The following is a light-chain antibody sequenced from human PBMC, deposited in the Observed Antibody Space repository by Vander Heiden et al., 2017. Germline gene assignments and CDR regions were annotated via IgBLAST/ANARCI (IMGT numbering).Light chain of an antibody. V-gene: IGKV2-28*01. CDR1: QNHLHSNGNNY. J-gene: IGKJ1*01. CDR3: MQALHLPRT. Sequence: DILITPSPVSPSVIPGEAASISCRSSQNHLHSNGNNYLHWYLQKPGQSPQLLIYLASNRASGVPDRFSGSESGTDFTLKISRVEAEDVGVYHCMQALHLPRTFGQGTKVEIK. CDR2: LAS.